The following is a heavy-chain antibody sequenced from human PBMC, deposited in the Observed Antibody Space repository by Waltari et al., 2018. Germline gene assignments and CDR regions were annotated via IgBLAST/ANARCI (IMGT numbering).Heavy chain of an antibody. D-gene: IGHD1-26*01. Sequence: EVQLVQSGAEVKTPGESLKISCKGSGYSFTSYWNGWVRQLPGKGLEWMGIIYPGDSDTRYSPSFQGQVTISADKSISTAYLQWSSLKASDTAMYYCARRARGIVGATTYYYYMDVWGKGTTVTVSS. V-gene: IGHV5-51*01. CDR1: GYSFTSYW. CDR2: IYPGDSDT. CDR3: ARRARGIVGATTYYYYMDV. J-gene: IGHJ6*03.